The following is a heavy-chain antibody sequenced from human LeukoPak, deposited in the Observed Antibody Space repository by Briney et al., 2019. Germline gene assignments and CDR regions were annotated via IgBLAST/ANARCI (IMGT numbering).Heavy chain of an antibody. D-gene: IGHD1-7*01. V-gene: IGHV1-2*02. CDR3: ARGREYYSWNYEDY. J-gene: IGHJ4*02. CDR2: INPNSGGT. Sequence: GASVKVSCKASGYTFTGYYMHWVRQAPGQGLEWMGWINPNSGGTNYAQKFQGRVTMTRDTSISTAYMELSRLRSDDTAVYYCARGREYYSWNYEDYWGQGTLVTVSS. CDR1: GYTFTGYY.